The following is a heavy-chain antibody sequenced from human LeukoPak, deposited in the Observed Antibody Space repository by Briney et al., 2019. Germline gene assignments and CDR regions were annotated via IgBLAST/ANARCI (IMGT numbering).Heavy chain of an antibody. Sequence: ASVKVSCKVSGYTLSDSELSMHWVRQAPGKGLEWMGGFDPEDGKTVYAQKFQGRVTMTEDTSTDTVNMELSSLRAEDTAVYYCATSPRYSGSSNPPSYYYYYYMDVWGKGTTVTISS. CDR3: ATSPRYSGSSNPPSYYYYYYMDV. CDR2: FDPEDGKT. CDR1: GYTLSDSELS. D-gene: IGHD1-26*01. J-gene: IGHJ6*03. V-gene: IGHV1-24*01.